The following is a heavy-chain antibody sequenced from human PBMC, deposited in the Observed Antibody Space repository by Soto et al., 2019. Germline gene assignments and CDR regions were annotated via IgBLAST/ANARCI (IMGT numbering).Heavy chain of an antibody. CDR3: AKDFDNDFWRNDY. CDR1: GFTFSSYA. CDR2: MSGSGGST. V-gene: IGHV3-23*01. J-gene: IGHJ4*02. Sequence: EVQLLESGGGLVQPGGSLRLSCAASGFTFSSYAMSWVRQAPGKGLEWVSAMSGSGGSTYYADSVKGRFTISRDNSKNTLYLQMNSLRAEDTAVYYCAKDFDNDFWRNDYWGQGTLVTVSS. D-gene: IGHD3-3*01.